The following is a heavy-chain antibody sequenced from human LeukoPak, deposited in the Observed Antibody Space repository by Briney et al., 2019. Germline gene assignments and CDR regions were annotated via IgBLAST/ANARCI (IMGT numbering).Heavy chain of an antibody. D-gene: IGHD3-3*01. J-gene: IGHJ4*02. Sequence: SETLSLTCTVSGGSISSYYWSWIRQPAGKGLEWIGYIYYSGSTNYNPSLKSRVTISVDTSKNQFSLKLSSVTAADTAVYYCARGPDYDFWSGYYLAPTPYFDYWGQGTLVTVSS. CDR2: IYYSGST. CDR3: ARGPDYDFWSGYYLAPTPYFDY. V-gene: IGHV4-59*01. CDR1: GGSISSYY.